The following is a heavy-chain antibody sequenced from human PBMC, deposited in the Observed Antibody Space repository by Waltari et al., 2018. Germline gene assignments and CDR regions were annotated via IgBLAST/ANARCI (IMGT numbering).Heavy chain of an antibody. Sequence: EVQLVESGGGLVQPGGSLRLSCAASGFTFSSYSMNWVRQAPGKGLEWVSYISSSNSTIYYAAAVKGLFTISRDNAKNSRYLQMNSLRAEDTAVYYCARVIYRNDQYFDYWGQGTLVTVSS. CDR2: ISSSNSTI. D-gene: IGHD1-1*01. J-gene: IGHJ4*02. V-gene: IGHV3-48*01. CDR1: GFTFSSYS. CDR3: ARVIYRNDQYFDY.